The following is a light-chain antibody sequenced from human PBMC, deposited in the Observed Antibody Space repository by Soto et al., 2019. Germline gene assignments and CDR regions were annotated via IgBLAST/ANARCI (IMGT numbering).Light chain of an antibody. CDR1: QSISSW. V-gene: IGKV1-5*01. CDR3: QQTYSIPIT. Sequence: DIQLTQSQSFLSPSIGESVTITCRASQSISSWLAWYQQKPGKPPKLLIYDASSLESGVPTRFSGSGSGTEFTLTISSLQAEDFATYYCQQTYSIPITFGQGTRLEIK. CDR2: DAS. J-gene: IGKJ5*01.